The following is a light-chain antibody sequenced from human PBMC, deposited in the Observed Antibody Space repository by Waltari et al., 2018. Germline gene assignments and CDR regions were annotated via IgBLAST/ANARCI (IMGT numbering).Light chain of an antibody. CDR3: QQHDNLPYT. V-gene: IGKV1-33*01. CDR1: QDISNY. CDR2: DAS. J-gene: IGKJ2*01. Sequence: DIQMTQSPSSLSASVGDRVTITCQASQDISNYLNWYQQKPGKAPKLLIYDASNVETGVPSRFSGSGSGTYVTFTISSLQPEDTATYYCQQHDNLPYTFGQGTKLEIK.